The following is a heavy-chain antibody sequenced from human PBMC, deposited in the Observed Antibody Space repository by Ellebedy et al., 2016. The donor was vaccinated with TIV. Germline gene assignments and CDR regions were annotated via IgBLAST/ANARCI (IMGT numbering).Heavy chain of an antibody. J-gene: IGHJ4*02. CDR2: IRNKARSYTP. D-gene: IGHD3-10*01. V-gene: IGHV3-72*01. Sequence: GESLKISCAATGFTFSAHHIDWVRQAPGKGLEWVGRIRNKARSYTPEYATSVKGRFSISTDESKNSLYLKMNSLKTEDTAVYYCTRSPEGVAPSDLWGQGTLVTVSP. CDR3: TRSPEGVAPSDL. CDR1: GFTFSAHH.